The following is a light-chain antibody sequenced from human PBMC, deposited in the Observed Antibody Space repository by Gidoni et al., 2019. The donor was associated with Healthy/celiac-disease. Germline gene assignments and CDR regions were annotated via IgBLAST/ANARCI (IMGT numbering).Light chain of an antibody. J-gene: IGKJ4*01. Sequence: DIQMTQSPSSLSASVGDRVTTTCRASQSISSYLNWYQQKPGKAPKLLIYAASSLQSGVPSRFSGSGSGTDFTLTISSLQPEDFATYYCQQSYSTPLTFGVGTKVEIK. CDR2: AAS. CDR3: QQSYSTPLT. V-gene: IGKV1-39*01. CDR1: QSISSY.